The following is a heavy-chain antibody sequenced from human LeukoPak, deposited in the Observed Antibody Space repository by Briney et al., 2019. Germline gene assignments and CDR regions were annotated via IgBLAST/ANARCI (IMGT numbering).Heavy chain of an antibody. CDR2: INPNSDGT. V-gene: IGHV1-2*02. J-gene: IGHJ3*02. CDR3: AREHDAFDI. Sequence: ASVKVSRKASGYTFTAYYIHWVRQAPGQGLEWMGWINPNSDGTKFAHKFQGRVSMTRDTSISTAYLELTSLTADDTAVYFCAREHDAFDIWGQGTMVTVSS. CDR1: GYTFTAYY.